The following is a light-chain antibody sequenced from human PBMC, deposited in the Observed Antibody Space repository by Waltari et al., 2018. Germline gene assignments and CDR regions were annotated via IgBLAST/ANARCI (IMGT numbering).Light chain of an antibody. CDR1: ISDVGGYNY. J-gene: IGLJ1*01. CDR2: EVS. Sequence: QSALTQPRSVSGSPGQSVTISCTGTISDVGGYNYVSWYQQHPGKAPKLMIYEVSKRPSGVPDRFSGSKSGNTASLTISGLQAEDEADYYCCSYAGSYTYVFGTGTKVTVL. V-gene: IGLV2-11*02. CDR3: CSYAGSYTYV.